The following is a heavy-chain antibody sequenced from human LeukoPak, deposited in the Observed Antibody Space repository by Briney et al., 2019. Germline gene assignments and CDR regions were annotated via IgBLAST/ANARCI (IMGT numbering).Heavy chain of an antibody. CDR1: GYSFTSYW. Sequence: GESLKISCKGPGYSFTSYWIGWVRQMPGKGLEWMGIIYPGDSDTRYSPSFQGQVTISADKSISTAYLQWSSLKASDTAMYYCARRVWGSHSAYYYGMDVWGQGTTVTVSS. CDR3: ARRVWGSHSAYYYGMDV. J-gene: IGHJ6*02. V-gene: IGHV5-51*01. D-gene: IGHD3-16*01. CDR2: IYPGDSDT.